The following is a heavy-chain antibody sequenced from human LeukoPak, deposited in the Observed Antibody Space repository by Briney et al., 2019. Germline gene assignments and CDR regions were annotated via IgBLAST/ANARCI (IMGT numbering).Heavy chain of an antibody. J-gene: IGHJ4*02. V-gene: IGHV1-2*02. CDR3: ARRGDGYKPFDY. D-gene: IGHD5-24*01. CDR2: INPNSGGT. Sequence: ASVKVSCKASGYTFTGYYMHWVRQAPGQGLEWMGWINPNSGGTDYAQKFQGRVTMTRDTSISTAYMELSRLRSDDTAVYYCARRGDGYKPFDYWGQGTLVTVSS. CDR1: GYTFTGYY.